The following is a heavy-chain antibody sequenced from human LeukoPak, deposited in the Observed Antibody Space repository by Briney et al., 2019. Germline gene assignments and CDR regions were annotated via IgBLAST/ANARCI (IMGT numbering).Heavy chain of an antibody. Sequence: GGSLRLSCAASGFTFSTYEMTWVRQSPGKGLEWVSAISGSGGSTYYADSVKGRFTISRDNSKNALYLQMNSLRAEDTAVYYCAKASATYGDYSYYYYYYMDVWGKGTTVTISS. J-gene: IGHJ6*03. CDR1: GFTFSTYE. V-gene: IGHV3-23*01. D-gene: IGHD4-17*01. CDR2: ISGSGGST. CDR3: AKASATYGDYSYYYYYYMDV.